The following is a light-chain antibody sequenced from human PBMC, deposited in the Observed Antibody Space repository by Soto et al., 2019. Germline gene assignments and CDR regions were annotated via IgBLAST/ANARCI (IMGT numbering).Light chain of an antibody. CDR3: AAWDERLSGLV. Sequence: QLVLTQPPSASGTPGQRVTISCSGSSSNIGSNYVYWYHQLPGTAPKLVIYRDNQRPSGVPDRISGAKSGTSASLAISGLRSEDEADYYCAAWDERLSGLVFGRGTKLTVL. V-gene: IGLV1-47*01. J-gene: IGLJ2*01. CDR2: RDN. CDR1: SSNIGSNY.